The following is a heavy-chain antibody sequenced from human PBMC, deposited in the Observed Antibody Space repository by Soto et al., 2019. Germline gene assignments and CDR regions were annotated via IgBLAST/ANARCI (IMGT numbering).Heavy chain of an antibody. CDR3: ARHPSDFWFDP. Sequence: QLQLQESGPGLVKPSETLSLTCSVSGGSISSSSYFWGWIRQPPGKGLEWIGSIYYSGSTYYNPSLKTRXTXSLXTSKNQFSLKLSSVTAADTAVYYCARHPSDFWFDPWGQGTLVTVSS. CDR1: GGSISSSSYF. CDR2: IYYSGST. D-gene: IGHD2-21*02. V-gene: IGHV4-39*01. J-gene: IGHJ5*02.